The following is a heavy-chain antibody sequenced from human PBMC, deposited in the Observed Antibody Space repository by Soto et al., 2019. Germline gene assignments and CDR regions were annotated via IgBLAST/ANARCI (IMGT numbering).Heavy chain of an antibody. Sequence: QITLKESGPTLVKPTQNLTLTCTFSGFSLSTSGVGVGWIRQPPGKALEWLALIYWDDDKPYSPSLKSRLTITKDTTKNQVVLTMTNMDPVDTATYYCAHSGRHDYADCFDYWGQGTLVTVCS. CDR2: IYWDDDK. CDR3: AHSGRHDYADCFDY. CDR1: GFSLSTSGVG. J-gene: IGHJ4*02. V-gene: IGHV2-5*02. D-gene: IGHD4-17*01.